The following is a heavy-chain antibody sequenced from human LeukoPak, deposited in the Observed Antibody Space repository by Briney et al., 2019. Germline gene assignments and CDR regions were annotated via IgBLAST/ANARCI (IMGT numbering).Heavy chain of an antibody. Sequence: GGSLRLSCAASGFTFDDYGMSWVRQAPGKGLEWVSGINWNGGSTGYADSVKGRFTISRDNAKNSVYLQMNSLRAKDTALYYCARVGGYSDYDQRYWGQGTLVTVSS. D-gene: IGHD5-12*01. CDR3: ARVGGYSDYDQRY. V-gene: IGHV3-20*04. CDR1: GFTFDDYG. J-gene: IGHJ4*02. CDR2: INWNGGST.